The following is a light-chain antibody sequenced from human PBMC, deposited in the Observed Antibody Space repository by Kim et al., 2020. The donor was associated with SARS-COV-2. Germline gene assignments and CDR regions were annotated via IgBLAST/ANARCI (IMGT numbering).Light chain of an antibody. CDR2: GAS. Sequence: LSPGEGATLSCRASQTITNSYLAWYQQKPGQAPRLLIYGASSRATGIPNRFSGSGSGTDFTLTISRLEPEYFAVYYCQHYGNSPYTFGQGTKLEI. J-gene: IGKJ2*01. CDR1: QTITNSY. CDR3: QHYGNSPYT. V-gene: IGKV3-20*01.